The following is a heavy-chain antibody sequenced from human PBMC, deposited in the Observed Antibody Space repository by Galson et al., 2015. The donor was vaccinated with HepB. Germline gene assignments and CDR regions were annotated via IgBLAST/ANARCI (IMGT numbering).Heavy chain of an antibody. J-gene: IGHJ6*02. CDR3: ATAPDILTGSTRAPYYYGMDI. D-gene: IGHD3-9*01. Sequence: VKVSCKVSGYTLTDHYMHWVQQAPGKRLEWMGLVDLGAGETVYAEKYQGRTTITADTSPDTAYMELGSVGSEDTAVYYCATAPDILTGSTRAPYYYGMDIWGQGTTVTVSS. V-gene: IGHV1-69-2*01. CDR1: GYTLTDHY. CDR2: VDLGAGET.